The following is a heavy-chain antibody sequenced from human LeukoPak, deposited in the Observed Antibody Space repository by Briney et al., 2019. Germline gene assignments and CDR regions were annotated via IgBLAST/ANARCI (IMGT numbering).Heavy chain of an antibody. J-gene: IGHJ4*02. CDR3: ARVKWLSAAGTEGNFDY. CDR1: GFTFSSYS. CDR2: ISSSSSPR. V-gene: IGHV3-48*01. D-gene: IGHD6-13*01. Sequence: PGGSLRLSCAASGFTFSSYSMNWVRQAPGRGLEWVSYISSSSSPRYYADSVKGRFTISRDNAKNSLYLQMNSLRAADTAVYYCARVKWLSAAGTEGNFDYWGQGTLVTVSS.